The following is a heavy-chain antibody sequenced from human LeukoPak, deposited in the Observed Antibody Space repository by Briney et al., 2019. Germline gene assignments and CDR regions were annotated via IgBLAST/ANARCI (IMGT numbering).Heavy chain of an antibody. CDR2: IRYDGSKK. D-gene: IGHD1-14*01. CDR1: GFTFSNYD. V-gene: IGHV3-30*02. CDR3: AREINWNHGAFDI. J-gene: IGHJ3*02. Sequence: PGGSLRLSCTASGFTFSNYDMHWVRQAPGKGLEWVAFIRYDGSKKDYADSVKGRFTISRDNSKNTLYLQMNSLRAEDTAVYYCAREINWNHGAFDIWGQGTMVTVSS.